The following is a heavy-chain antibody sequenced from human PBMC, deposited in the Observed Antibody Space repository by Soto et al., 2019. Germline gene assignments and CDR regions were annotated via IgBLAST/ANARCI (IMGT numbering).Heavy chain of an antibody. CDR2: ISYDGSNK. Sequence: GGSLRLSCAASGFTFSPYAMHWVRQAPDKGLEWVAVISYDGSNKYYADSVKGRFTISRDNSKNTLNLQMNSLRDEDTAVYFCARVRFPSSYYYYGMDVWGQGTTVTVSS. D-gene: IGHD2-21*01. J-gene: IGHJ6*02. CDR3: ARVRFPSSYYYYGMDV. V-gene: IGHV3-30-3*01. CDR1: GFTFSPYA.